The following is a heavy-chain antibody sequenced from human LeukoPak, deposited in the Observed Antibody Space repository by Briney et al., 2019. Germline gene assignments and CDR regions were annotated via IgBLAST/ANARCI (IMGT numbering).Heavy chain of an antibody. CDR1: GYTFTSYW. D-gene: IGHD3-10*02. J-gene: IGHJ3*02. Sequence: GESLKISCKGSGYTFTSYWIGWGRQMPGQDLEWMGIIYPGDSDTRYSPSFQGQVTISADKSNSAAYLQWSSLKASDTGMYYCASHYVAPDAFDIWGQGTMVTVSS. CDR2: IYPGDSDT. V-gene: IGHV5-51*01. CDR3: ASHYVAPDAFDI.